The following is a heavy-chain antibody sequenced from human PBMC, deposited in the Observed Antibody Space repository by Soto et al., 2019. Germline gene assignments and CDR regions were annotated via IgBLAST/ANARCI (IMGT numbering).Heavy chain of an antibody. V-gene: IGHV1-24*01. CDR3: ATLGHPDIVVVPAAIDRNAFDI. D-gene: IGHD2-2*01. CDR1: GYTLTELS. Sequence: ASVKVSCKVSGYTLTELSMHWVRQAPGKGLEWMGGFDPEDGETIYAQKFQGRVTMTEDTSTGTAYMELSSLRSEDTAVYYCATLGHPDIVVVPAAIDRNAFDIWGQGTMVTVSS. J-gene: IGHJ3*02. CDR2: FDPEDGET.